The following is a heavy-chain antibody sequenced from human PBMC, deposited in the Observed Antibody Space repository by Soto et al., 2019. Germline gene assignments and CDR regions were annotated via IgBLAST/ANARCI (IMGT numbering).Heavy chain of an antibody. CDR1: GFTFSSYA. CDR2: ISGSGGST. CDR3: AKDRELRFLEWLLSAFDI. J-gene: IGHJ3*02. D-gene: IGHD3-3*01. V-gene: IGHV3-23*01. Sequence: PGGSLRLSCAAFGFTFSSYAMCCVRQAAGKGLEWVSAISGSGGSTYYADSVKGRFTISRDNSKNTLYLQMNSLRAEDTAVYYCAKDRELRFLEWLLSAFDIWGQGTMVTVSS.